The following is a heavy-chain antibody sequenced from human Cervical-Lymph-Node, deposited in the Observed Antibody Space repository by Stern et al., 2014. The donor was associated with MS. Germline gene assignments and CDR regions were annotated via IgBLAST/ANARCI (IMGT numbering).Heavy chain of an antibody. CDR1: GGTFNNYG. CDR2: IIPIFNTT. Sequence: MQLVESGAEVKKPGSSVKVSCKAPGGTFNNYGIKWIRQAPGQGLEWMGGIIPIFNTTKYAQIFQGRLTMTADIPTSTAFMELSTLGSEDTAVYYCVSAEILVEVGGNYDYYGMDVWGQGTTVTVAS. CDR3: VSAEILVEVGGNYDYYGMDV. J-gene: IGHJ6*02. V-gene: IGHV1-69*06. D-gene: IGHD2-15*01.